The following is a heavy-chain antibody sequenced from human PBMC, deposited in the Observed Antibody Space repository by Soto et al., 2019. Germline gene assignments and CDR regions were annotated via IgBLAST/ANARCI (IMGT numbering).Heavy chain of an antibody. V-gene: IGHV3-23*01. CDR1: GFSFSSYV. CDR3: AKGEPSGYYYFDF. Sequence: GGSRRLSCVASGFSFSSYVMSWVRQAPGMGLEWVAGMTVSGDTTRYADSVRGRFTISRDSSKNTLYLEMNTLRAGDTAIYYCAKGEPSGYYYFDFWGHGTMVTVSS. D-gene: IGHD3-22*01. J-gene: IGHJ4*01. CDR2: MTVSGDTT.